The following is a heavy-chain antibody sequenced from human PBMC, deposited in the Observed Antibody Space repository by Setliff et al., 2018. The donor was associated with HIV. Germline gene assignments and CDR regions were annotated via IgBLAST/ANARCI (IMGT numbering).Heavy chain of an antibody. CDR3: SLRLTSPFYY. Sequence: GGSLRLSCAASGFTFNTYSMNWVRQAPGKGLEWVSYISSGSSTKYSADSVKGRFTVSRDNAKNSLYLQMNSLRADDTAVYYCSLRLTSPFYYWGQGTLVTVSS. CDR2: ISSGSSTK. D-gene: IGHD1-20*01. V-gene: IGHV3-48*04. J-gene: IGHJ4*02. CDR1: GFTFNTYS.